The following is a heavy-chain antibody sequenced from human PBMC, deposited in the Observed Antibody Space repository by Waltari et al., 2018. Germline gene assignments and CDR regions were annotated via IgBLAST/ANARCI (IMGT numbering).Heavy chain of an antibody. CDR2: ISWNSGVI. D-gene: IGHD6-19*01. CDR1: GFNFNDYA. J-gene: IGHJ4*02. V-gene: IGHV3-9*01. Sequence: EVQLVESGGGLVQPGRSLRLSCAASGFNFNDYAMHWVRQAPGKGLGWVSGISWNSGVIAYADSVKGRFTISRDNAKNSLYLQMNSLRAEDTALYYCAKDKEGWSSFDYRGQGALVTVSS. CDR3: AKDKEGWSSFDY.